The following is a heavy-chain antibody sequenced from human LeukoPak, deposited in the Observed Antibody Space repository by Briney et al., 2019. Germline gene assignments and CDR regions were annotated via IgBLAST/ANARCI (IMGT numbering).Heavy chain of an antibody. CDR3: ARDLRYSGAFDI. CDR2: IYSGGST. J-gene: IGHJ3*02. D-gene: IGHD4-17*01. Sequence: GGSLRLSCAASGFTVSSNCMSWVRQAPGKGLEWVSVIYSGGSTYYADSVKGRFTISRDNSKNTLYLQMNSLRAEDTAVYYCARDLRYSGAFDIWGQGTMVTVSS. V-gene: IGHV3-66*02. CDR1: GFTVSSNC.